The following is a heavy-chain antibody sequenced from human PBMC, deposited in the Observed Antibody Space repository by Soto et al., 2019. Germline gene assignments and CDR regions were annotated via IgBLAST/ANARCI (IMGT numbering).Heavy chain of an antibody. J-gene: IGHJ4*02. CDR2: SRNKANSYST. V-gene: IGHV3-72*01. Sequence: EVQLVESGGGLVQPGGSLRLSCAASGFTFSDHYMDWVRQAPGKGLEWVGRSRNKANSYSTEYAASVNGRFTISRDESKNSLYLQMSSLKTEDTAVYYCARFSGSYTRGLGYWGQGTLVTVSS. CDR3: ARFSGSYTRGLGY. D-gene: IGHD1-26*01. CDR1: GFTFSDHY.